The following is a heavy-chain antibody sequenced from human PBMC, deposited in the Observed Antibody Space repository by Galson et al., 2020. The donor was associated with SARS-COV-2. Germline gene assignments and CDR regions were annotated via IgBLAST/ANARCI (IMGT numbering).Heavy chain of an antibody. CDR2: IWYDGSNK. Sequence: GGSLRLSCAASGFTFSSYGMHWVRQAPGKGLEWVAVIWYDGSNKYYADSVKGRFTISSDNSKNTLYLQMNSLRAEDTAVYYCARDHPFGELLGWGSDYWVQGTLVTVSS. CDR3: ARDHPFGELLGWGSDY. V-gene: IGHV3-33*01. D-gene: IGHD3-10*01. CDR1: GFTFSSYG. J-gene: IGHJ4*02.